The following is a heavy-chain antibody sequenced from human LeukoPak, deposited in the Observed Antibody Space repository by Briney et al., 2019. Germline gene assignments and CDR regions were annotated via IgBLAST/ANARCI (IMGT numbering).Heavy chain of an antibody. D-gene: IGHD4-17*01. J-gene: IGHJ3*02. Sequence: SETLSLTCTDSGGSISSSSYNWDWIRQPPGKGLEWIGRISYSGSTYYNPSLESRVTISVDTSKNQFSLKLSSVTAADTAVYYCASLHDYGDSSSYADAFDIWGQGTMVTVSS. V-gene: IGHV4-39*07. CDR3: ASLHDYGDSSSYADAFDI. CDR1: GGSISSSSYN. CDR2: ISYSGST.